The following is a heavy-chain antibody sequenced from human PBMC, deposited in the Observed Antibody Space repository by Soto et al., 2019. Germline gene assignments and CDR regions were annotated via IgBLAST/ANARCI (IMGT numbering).Heavy chain of an antibody. V-gene: IGHV1-46*03. Sequence: QVQLVQSGAEVKKPGASVKLSCKAFGYSFTGHYMHWVRQAPGQGLEWMGTIIPGGVNKAYAQKFQGRVTMTCDTSTSTVYMELTSLTSEDTAIYYCARDQSLHDLVWWFDPWGQGTLVTVSS. D-gene: IGHD3-16*01. CDR2: IIPGGVNK. CDR1: GYSFTGHY. J-gene: IGHJ5*02. CDR3: ARDQSLHDLVWWFDP.